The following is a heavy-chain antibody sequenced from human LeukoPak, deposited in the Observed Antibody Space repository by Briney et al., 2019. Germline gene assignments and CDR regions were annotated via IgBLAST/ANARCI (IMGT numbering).Heavy chain of an antibody. D-gene: IGHD1-26*01. Sequence: ASVKVSCKASGYTFTSYNIHWVRQAPGQGLEWMGWINPPSGGTNYAQKFQGRATMTRDTSISTAYMELSSLTSDDTAVYFCVRGGGTAHFDYWGQGTLVTVSS. V-gene: IGHV1-2*02. CDR2: INPPSGGT. CDR1: GYTFTSYN. J-gene: IGHJ4*02. CDR3: VRGGGTAHFDY.